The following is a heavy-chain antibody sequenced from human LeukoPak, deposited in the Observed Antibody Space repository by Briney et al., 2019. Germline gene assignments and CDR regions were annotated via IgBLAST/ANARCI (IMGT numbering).Heavy chain of an antibody. D-gene: IGHD2-21*02. V-gene: IGHV4-31*03. CDR2: IYYSGST. J-gene: IGHJ4*02. Sequence: SQTLSLTCTVSGGSISTPGYYWSWIRQHPGKGLEWIGYIYYSGSTYYNPSLRSRVTISVDTSKNQFSLKLSSVTAADTAVCYCANGGAYCGADCYLPAFDYWGQGTLVTVSS. CDR1: GGSISTPGYY. CDR3: ANGGAYCGADCYLPAFDY.